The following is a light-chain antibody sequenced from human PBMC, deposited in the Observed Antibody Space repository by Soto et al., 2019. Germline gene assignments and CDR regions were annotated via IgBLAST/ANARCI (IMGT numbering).Light chain of an antibody. J-gene: IGKJ4*01. Sequence: EIVLTQSPCTLSLSPGESATLSCRASLSVSSSSLAWYQQRPGQAPRLLIYGASSRPTGVPDRISGRGSETDFTLTISSLQPEDFAMYFCQQYGSAPLTFGGGTKVEIK. CDR3: QQYGSAPLT. V-gene: IGKV3-20*01. CDR2: GAS. CDR1: LSVSSSS.